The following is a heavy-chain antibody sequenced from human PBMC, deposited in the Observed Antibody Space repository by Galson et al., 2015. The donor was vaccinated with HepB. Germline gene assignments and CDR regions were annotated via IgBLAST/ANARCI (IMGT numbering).Heavy chain of an antibody. D-gene: IGHD3-10*02. CDR3: TRAQPTYMLAFDH. CDR1: GFTVSSNF. V-gene: IGHV3-66*01. CDR2: IYRGGST. J-gene: IGHJ4*02. Sequence: SLRLSCAVSGFTVSSNFMTWVRQAPGKGLEWVSFIYRGGSTIYADSVKGRFTISRDNSKNTLYLQMGSLRAQDTAVYYCTRAQPTYMLAFDHWGQGILVTVSS.